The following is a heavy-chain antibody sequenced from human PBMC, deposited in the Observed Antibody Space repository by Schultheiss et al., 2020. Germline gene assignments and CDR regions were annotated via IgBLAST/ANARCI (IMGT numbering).Heavy chain of an antibody. D-gene: IGHD6-13*01. CDR1: GFTFSSYA. Sequence: GGSLRLSCAASGFTFSSYAMHWVRQAPGKGLEWVAVISYDGSNKYYADSVKGRFTISRDNAKNSLYLQMNSLRAEDTALYYCAKDMGIAAADPRGPFDYWGQGTLVNGYS. CDR3: AKDMGIAAADPRGPFDY. V-gene: IGHV3-30-3*01. J-gene: IGHJ4*02. CDR2: ISYDGSNK.